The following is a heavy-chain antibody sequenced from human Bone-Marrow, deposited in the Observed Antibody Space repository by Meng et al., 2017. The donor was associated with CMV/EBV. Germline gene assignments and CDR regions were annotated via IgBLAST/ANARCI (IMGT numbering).Heavy chain of an antibody. CDR1: GFTISDYY. D-gene: IGHD3-10*01. V-gene: IGHV3-11*01. CDR2: MSSSGRTI. CDR3: AGFDHRGY. Sequence: GESLKISCAVSGFTISDYYMSWIRQAPGKGLEWVSYMSSSGRTIHYADSVKGRFIISRDNAKNLLYLQMSSLRVEDTAVYYCAGFDHRGYWGQGTLVTVSS. J-gene: IGHJ4*02.